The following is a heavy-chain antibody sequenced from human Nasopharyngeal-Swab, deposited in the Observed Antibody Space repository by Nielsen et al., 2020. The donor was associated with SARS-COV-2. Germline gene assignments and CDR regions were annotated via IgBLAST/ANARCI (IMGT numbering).Heavy chain of an antibody. CDR2: ISWNSGSI. CDR1: GFTFDDYA. V-gene: IGHV3-9*01. J-gene: IGHJ2*01. CDR3: AKDIRGDYWYFDL. D-gene: IGHD2-21*01. Sequence: SLKISCAASGFTFDDYAMHWVRQAPGKGLEWVSGISWNSGSIGYADSVKGRFTISRDNAKNSLYLQMNSPRAEDTALYYCAKDIRGDYWYFDLWGRGTLVTVSS.